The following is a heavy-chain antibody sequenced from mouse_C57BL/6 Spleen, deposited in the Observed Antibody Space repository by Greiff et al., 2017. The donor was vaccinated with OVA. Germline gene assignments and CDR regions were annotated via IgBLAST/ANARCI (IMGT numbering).Heavy chain of an antibody. V-gene: IGHV1-26*01. Sequence: EVQLQQSGPELVKPGASVKISCKASGYTFTDYYMNWVKQSHGKSLEWIGDINPNNGGTSYNQKFKGKATLTVDKSSSTAYMALRSLTSEDSAVYYCARRDGYYAMDDWGQGTSVTVSS. D-gene: IGHD3-3*01. CDR3: ARRDGYYAMDD. J-gene: IGHJ4*01. CDR2: INPNNGGT. CDR1: GYTFTDYY.